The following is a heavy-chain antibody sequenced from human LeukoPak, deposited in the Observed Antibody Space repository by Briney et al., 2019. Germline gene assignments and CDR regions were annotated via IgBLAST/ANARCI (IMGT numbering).Heavy chain of an antibody. CDR2: ISSSSSTI. Sequence: GGSLRLSCAASGFTFSSYSMNWVLQDPGKGLEEVSFISSSSSTIYYADSVKGRFTISRDNAKNSLYLQMNSLRAEDTAVYYCARDRGGSYSAIDYWGQGTLVTVSS. CDR1: GFTFSSYS. D-gene: IGHD1-26*01. J-gene: IGHJ4*02. V-gene: IGHV3-48*04. CDR3: ARDRGGSYSAIDY.